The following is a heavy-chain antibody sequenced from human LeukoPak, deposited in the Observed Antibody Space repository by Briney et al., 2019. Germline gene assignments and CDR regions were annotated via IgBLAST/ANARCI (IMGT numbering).Heavy chain of an antibody. V-gene: IGHV1-18*01. D-gene: IGHD5-18*01. J-gene: IGHJ4*02. CDR1: GYTFTNYG. CDR3: ARDSLMGYCYAKTDY. CDR2: ISAYNGNT. Sequence: GASVKVSCKASGYTFTNYGITWVRQAPGQGLEWMGWISAYNGNTNYAQNLQGRVTMTTDTSTSTAYMELRSLRSDDTAVYYCARDSLMGYCYAKTDYWGQGTLVTVSS.